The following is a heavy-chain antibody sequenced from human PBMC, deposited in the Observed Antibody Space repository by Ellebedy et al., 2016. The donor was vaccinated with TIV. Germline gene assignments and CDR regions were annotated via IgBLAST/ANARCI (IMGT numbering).Heavy chain of an antibody. J-gene: IGHJ3*02. CDR3: ARQKTDSGSFLCDI. D-gene: IGHD3-3*01. Sequence: SETLSLTCTVSGGSIGSDDSYWSWIRQPPGKGLEWIGYIFYSGSTYYNPSLKSRVTISGDTSKNQFSLRLTSVTAADTAVYYCARQKTDSGSFLCDIWGQGTMVTVSS. CDR1: GGSIGSDDSY. CDR2: IFYSGST. V-gene: IGHV4-30-4*01.